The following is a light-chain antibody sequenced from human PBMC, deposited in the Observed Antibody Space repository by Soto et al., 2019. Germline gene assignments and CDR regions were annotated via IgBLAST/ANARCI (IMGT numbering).Light chain of an antibody. CDR1: SGHSNYA. CDR3: QTWDTGISVV. J-gene: IGLJ2*01. Sequence: QAVVTQSPSASASLGASVKLTCTLSSGHSNYAIAWHQQQPEKGPRYLMKLNNDGSHSKGDGIPDRFSGSSSGAERYLTISSLQSEDEGDYYCQTWDTGISVVFGGGTKLTVL. CDR2: LNNDGSH. V-gene: IGLV4-69*01.